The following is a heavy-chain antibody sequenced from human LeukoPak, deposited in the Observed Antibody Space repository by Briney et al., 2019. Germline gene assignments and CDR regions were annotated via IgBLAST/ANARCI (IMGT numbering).Heavy chain of an antibody. J-gene: IGHJ4*02. V-gene: IGHV3-21*01. CDR3: ARGAYASSWLNFDF. CDR1: GFIFSSYS. D-gene: IGHD6-13*01. CDR2: ISSSSSYI. Sequence: GGSLRLSCAASGFIFSSYSMSWVRQIPGKGLEWVSSISSSSSYIYYADSVKGRFTISRDNAKNSLYLQMNSLRAEDTAVYYCARGAYASSWLNFDFWGQGTLVTVSS.